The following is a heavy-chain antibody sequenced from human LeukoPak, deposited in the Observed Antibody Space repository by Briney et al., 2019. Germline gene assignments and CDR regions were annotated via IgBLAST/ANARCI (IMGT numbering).Heavy chain of an antibody. V-gene: IGHV4-31*03. CDR3: ARDRRDGYNWDY. Sequence: SETLSLTCTVSGGSISSGGYYWSWIRQHPGKGLEWIGYIYYSGSTYYNPSLKSRVTIPVDTSKNQFSLKLSSVTAADTAVYYCARDRRDGYNWDYWGQGTLVTVSS. D-gene: IGHD5-24*01. J-gene: IGHJ4*02. CDR2: IYYSGST. CDR1: GGSISSGGYY.